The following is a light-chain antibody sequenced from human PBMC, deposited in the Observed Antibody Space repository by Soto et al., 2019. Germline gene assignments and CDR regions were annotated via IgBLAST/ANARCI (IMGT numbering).Light chain of an antibody. J-gene: IGLJ2*01. CDR2: DVT. Sequence: QSVLAQPRSVSGSPGQSVTISCSGTSSDVGGYNSVSWYQQFPGKAPKLMIYDVTKRPSGVPDRFSGSKSGNTASLTISGLQAEDEADYYCCSYADSYTLVFGGGTK. CDR1: SSDVGGYNS. CDR3: CSYADSYTLV. V-gene: IGLV2-11*01.